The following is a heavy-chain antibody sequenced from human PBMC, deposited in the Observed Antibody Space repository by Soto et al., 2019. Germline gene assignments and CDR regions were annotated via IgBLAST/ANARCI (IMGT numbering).Heavy chain of an antibody. D-gene: IGHD5-18*01. CDR2: IIPILGIA. CDR3: AGGEQLCLTVDYGMDV. Sequence: QVQLVQSGAEVKKPGSSVKVSCKASGGTFSSYTISWVRQAPGQGLEWMGRIIPILGIANYAQKFQGRVTITXXKXTXXAYMALSSLRSEDTAVYYGAGGEQLCLTVDYGMDVWGQGTTVTVSS. J-gene: IGHJ6*02. V-gene: IGHV1-69*02. CDR1: GGTFSSYT.